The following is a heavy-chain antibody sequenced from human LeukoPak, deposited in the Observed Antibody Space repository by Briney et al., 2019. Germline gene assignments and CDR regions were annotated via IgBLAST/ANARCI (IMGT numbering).Heavy chain of an antibody. J-gene: IGHJ4*02. V-gene: IGHV1-2*06. CDR3: ARDLQTYYYDSSGYDSDY. D-gene: IGHD3-22*01. Sequence: ASVKVSRKASGYTFTGYYMHWVRQAPGQGLEWMGRINPNSGGTNYAQKFQGRVTMTRDTSISTAYMELSRLRSDDTAVYYCARDLQTYYYDSSGYDSDYWGQGTLVTVSS. CDR2: INPNSGGT. CDR1: GYTFTGYY.